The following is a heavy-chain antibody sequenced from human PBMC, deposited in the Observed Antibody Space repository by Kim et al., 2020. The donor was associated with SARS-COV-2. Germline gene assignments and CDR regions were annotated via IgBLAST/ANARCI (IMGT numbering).Heavy chain of an antibody. D-gene: IGHD3-10*01. Sequence: GGSLRLSCAASGITFSNAWMSWVRQAPGKGLEWVGRIKIKADGGTIAYAAPVKGRFTISRDDSKNTLYLQMNSLKTEHTGVYYCNTDPHMDRGGGSYDLWGQGTLVTVS. CDR2: IKIKADGGTI. CDR1: GITFSNAW. CDR3: NTDPHMDRGGGSYDL. J-gene: IGHJ5*02. V-gene: IGHV3-15*01.